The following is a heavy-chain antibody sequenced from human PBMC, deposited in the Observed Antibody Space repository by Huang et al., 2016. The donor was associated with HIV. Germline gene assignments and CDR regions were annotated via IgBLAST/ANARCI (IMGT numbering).Heavy chain of an antibody. V-gene: IGHV4-39*01. CDR3: ASQHIGAAATWF. CDR2: VYQSWST. D-gene: IGHD6-13*01. J-gene: IGHJ4*02. CDR1: GDFISSTNYY. Sequence: QLQLQESGPGQVKPSETLSLTCTVSGDFISSTNYYWGGIRQSPGKGLGWVGSVYQSWSTNYDPALKSRVTLSVDTSRNQFSLRLNSVTAADTAVYYCASQHIGAAATWFWGRGTQVAVSS.